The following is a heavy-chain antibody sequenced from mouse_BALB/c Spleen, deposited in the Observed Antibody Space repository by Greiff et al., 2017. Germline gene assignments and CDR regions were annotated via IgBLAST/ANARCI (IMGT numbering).Heavy chain of an antibody. V-gene: IGHV14-3*02. J-gene: IGHJ4*01. D-gene: IGHD2-3*01. Sequence: VQLKQSGAELVKPGASVKLSCTASGFNIKDTYMHWVKQRPEQGLEWIGRIDPANGNTKYDPKFQGKATITADTSSNTAYLQLSSLTSEDTAVYYGARAAYDGDYAMDYWGQGTSVTVSS. CDR2: IDPANGNT. CDR1: GFNIKDTY. CDR3: ARAAYDGDYAMDY.